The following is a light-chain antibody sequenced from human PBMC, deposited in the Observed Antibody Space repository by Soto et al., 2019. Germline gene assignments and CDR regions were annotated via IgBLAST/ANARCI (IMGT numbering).Light chain of an antibody. J-gene: IGKJ1*01. Sequence: DVQMTQSPSTLSASVGDSVTITCRASQTISSWLAWYQQKPGKAPKLLIYNASTLQSGVPSRFSGSGSGTEFTLTISSLQPDDFATYYCQQYYRDRTFGQGTKVDI. CDR3: QQYYRDRT. V-gene: IGKV1-5*03. CDR1: QTISSW. CDR2: NAS.